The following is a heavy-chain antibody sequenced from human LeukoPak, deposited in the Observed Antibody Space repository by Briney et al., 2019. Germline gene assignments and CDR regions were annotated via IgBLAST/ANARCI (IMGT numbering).Heavy chain of an antibody. D-gene: IGHD3-10*01. J-gene: IGHJ4*02. V-gene: IGHV3-21*01. Sequence: RGSMRLSGAASGFRFSIYSMNWVRQAPGKGLELVSSVSSSSSYIYYADSVKGRLTISRDNAKNSLYLQMDSLRAEDTAVYYCARAYYGSGTSHFDSWGQGTLVTVSS. CDR3: ARAYYGSGTSHFDS. CDR2: VSSSSSYI. CDR1: GFRFSIYS.